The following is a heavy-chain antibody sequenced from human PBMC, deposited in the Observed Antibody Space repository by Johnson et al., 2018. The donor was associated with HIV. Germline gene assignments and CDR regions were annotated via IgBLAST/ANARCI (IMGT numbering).Heavy chain of an antibody. D-gene: IGHD2-15*01. CDR1: GFTFSSYA. CDR2: ISGSGSTI. J-gene: IGHJ3*02. CDR3: ARDPFTPAGSDAFDI. Sequence: VQLVESGGGLVQPGGSLRLSCAASGFTFSSYAMSWVRQAPGKGLEWVSAISGSGSTIYYADSVKGRFTISRDNAKNSLYLQMNSLRAEDTAVYYCARDPFTPAGSDAFDIWGQGTMVTVSS. V-gene: IGHV3-48*04.